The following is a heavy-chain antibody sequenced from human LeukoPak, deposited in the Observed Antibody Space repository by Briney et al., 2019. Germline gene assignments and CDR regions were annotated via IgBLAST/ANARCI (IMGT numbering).Heavy chain of an antibody. CDR2: IYTSGST. V-gene: IGHV4-4*07. J-gene: IGHJ4*02. Sequence: SETLSLTCTVSGGSISSYYWSWIRQPAGKGLEWIGRIYTSGSTNYNPSLKSRVTMSVDTYKNQFSLNLSSVTTSDTSLYYCVRGPSSGWYYFDYWGQGTLVTVSS. CDR1: GGSISSYY. CDR3: VRGPSSGWYYFDY. D-gene: IGHD6-19*01.